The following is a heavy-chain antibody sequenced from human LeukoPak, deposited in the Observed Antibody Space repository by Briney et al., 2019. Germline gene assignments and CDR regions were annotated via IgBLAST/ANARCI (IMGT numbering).Heavy chain of an antibody. Sequence: PGGSPRLSCEASGFSFSNYWMSWVRQAPGKGLEWVANIKQDGNEKYYVDSVKGRFTISRDNTKSLLYLQMDSLRAEDTAVYYCARDKVVGPTICDYWGLGTLVTVSS. J-gene: IGHJ4*02. CDR1: GFSFSNYW. V-gene: IGHV3-7*01. CDR3: ARDKVVGPTICDY. CDR2: IKQDGNEK. D-gene: IGHD1-26*01.